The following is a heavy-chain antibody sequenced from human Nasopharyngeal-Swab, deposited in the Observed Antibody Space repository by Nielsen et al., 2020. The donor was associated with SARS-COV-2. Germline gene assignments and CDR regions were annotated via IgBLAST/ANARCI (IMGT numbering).Heavy chain of an antibody. CDR2: ISSSSSYI. J-gene: IGHJ4*02. D-gene: IGHD5-12*01. CDR3: AGGSGYDTFDY. Sequence: GESLKISCAASGFTFSSYSMNWVRQAPGKGLEWVSSISSSSSYIYYADSVKGRFTISRDSAKNSLYLQMNSLRAEDTAVYYCAGGSGYDTFDYWGQGTLVTVSS. CDR1: GFTFSSYS. V-gene: IGHV3-21*01.